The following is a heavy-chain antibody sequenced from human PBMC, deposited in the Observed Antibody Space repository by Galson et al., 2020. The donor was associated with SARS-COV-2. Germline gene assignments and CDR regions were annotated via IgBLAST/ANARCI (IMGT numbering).Heavy chain of an antibody. D-gene: IGHD6-19*01. CDR3: ARGQWLERRPYDFDD. V-gene: IGHV4-59*01. J-gene: IGHJ4*02. CDR1: GGSISRYY. Sequence: ETSETLSLTCTVSGGSISRYYWSWIRQPPGKGLEWIGYISYSGSTNYNPSLKSRVTISVDTSKNQFSLKLSSVTAADTAVYYCARGQWLERRPYDFDDWGQGTLVTVSS. CDR2: ISYSGST.